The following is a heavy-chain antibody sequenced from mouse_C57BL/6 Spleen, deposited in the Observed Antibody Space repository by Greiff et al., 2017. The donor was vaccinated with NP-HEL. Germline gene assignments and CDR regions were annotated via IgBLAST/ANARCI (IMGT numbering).Heavy chain of an antibody. D-gene: IGHD1-1*01. V-gene: IGHV1-18*01. CDR2: INPNNGGT. CDR1: GYTFTDYN. J-gene: IGHJ3*01. CDR3: ARNYGSTWTY. Sequence: VQLQQSGPELVKPGASVKIPCKASGYTFTDYNMDWVKQSHGKSLEWIGDINPNNGGTIYNQKFKGKATLTVEKSSSTAYMELRSLTSEDTAVYYCARNYGSTWTYWGQGTLVTVSA.